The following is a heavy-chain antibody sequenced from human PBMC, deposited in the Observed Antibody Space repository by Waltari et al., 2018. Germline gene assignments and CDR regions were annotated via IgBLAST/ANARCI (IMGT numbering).Heavy chain of an antibody. CDR1: GYTFTGYF. D-gene: IGHD6-13*01. CDR3: ARGREIGSSNSLHLDGF. Sequence: QVQLVQSGAEVMKPGASVKVSCKASGYTFTGYFMHWVRQAPGQGLEGMGWINPNSGDTDYAQNFQGRVTMTRDTSISTAYMELSRLTSDDTAVYYCARGREIGSSNSLHLDGFWGQGTLVTVSS. CDR2: INPNSGDT. V-gene: IGHV1-2*02. J-gene: IGHJ4*02.